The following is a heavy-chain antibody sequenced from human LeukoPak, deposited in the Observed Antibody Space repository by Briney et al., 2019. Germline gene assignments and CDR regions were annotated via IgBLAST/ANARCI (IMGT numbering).Heavy chain of an antibody. Sequence: SGGSLRLSWAAAGFTFSSSGMHWVRQAPGKGLEWVAVIWYDGSNKYYAASVKGRFTISRDNSKNTLYLQMNSLRAEDTAVYYCARGQLGKDYWGQGTLVTVSS. J-gene: IGHJ4*02. CDR2: IWYDGSNK. CDR1: GFTFSSSG. CDR3: ARGQLGKDY. D-gene: IGHD5-18*01. V-gene: IGHV3-33*01.